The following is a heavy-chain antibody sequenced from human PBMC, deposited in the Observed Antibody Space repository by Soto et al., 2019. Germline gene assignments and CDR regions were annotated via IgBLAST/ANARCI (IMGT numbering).Heavy chain of an antibody. CDR3: ARGDDSSGYQHDDY. V-gene: IGHV1-69*01. J-gene: IGHJ4*02. CDR2: IIPIFGTA. CDR1: GGTFSSYA. D-gene: IGHD3-22*01. Sequence: SVKVSCKASGGTFSSYAISWVRQAPVQGLEWMGGIIPIFGTANYAQKFQGRVTITADESTSTAYMELSSLRSEDTAVYYCARGDDSSGYQHDDYWGQGTLVTVSS.